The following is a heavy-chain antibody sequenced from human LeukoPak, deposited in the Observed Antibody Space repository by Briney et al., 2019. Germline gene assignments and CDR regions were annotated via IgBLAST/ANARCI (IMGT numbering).Heavy chain of an antibody. CDR1: GGSISSSSYY. Sequence: SETLSLTCTVSGGSISSSSYYWGWIRQPPGKGLEWIGSINYSGSTFYNPSLKSRVTISVDTSKNQSSLILSSVTAADTAVYFCARARLSIVRGITNFDYWGQGTVVTVSS. V-gene: IGHV4-39*01. D-gene: IGHD3-10*01. CDR2: INYSGST. CDR3: ARARLSIVRGITNFDY. J-gene: IGHJ4*02.